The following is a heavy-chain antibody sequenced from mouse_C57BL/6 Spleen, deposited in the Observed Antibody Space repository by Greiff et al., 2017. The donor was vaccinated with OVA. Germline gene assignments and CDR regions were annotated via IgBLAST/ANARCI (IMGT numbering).Heavy chain of an antibody. D-gene: IGHD2-4*01. CDR3: ARTGNYDESYAMDY. CDR2: IYPSDSET. Sequence: QVQLQQPGAELVRPGSSVKLSCKASGYTFTSYWMDWVKQRPGQGLEWIGNIYPSDSETHYNQKFKDKATLTVDKSSSTAYMQLSSLTSEDSAVYYGARTGNYDESYAMDYWGQGTSVTVSS. V-gene: IGHV1-61*01. CDR1: GYTFTSYW. J-gene: IGHJ4*01.